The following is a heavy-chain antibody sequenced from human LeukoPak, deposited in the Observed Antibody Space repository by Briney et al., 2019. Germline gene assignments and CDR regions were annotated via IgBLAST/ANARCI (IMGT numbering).Heavy chain of an antibody. CDR1: GFTFSSYN. CDR2: ISSSSSYI. J-gene: IGHJ4*02. Sequence: PGGSLRLSCAASGFTFSSYNMNWVRQAPGKGLEWVSSISSSSSYIYYADSLKGRFTISRDNAKNSLYLQMSSLRVEDTALYYCARDRGSSGWLFDYWGQGTLVTVSS. V-gene: IGHV3-21*01. CDR3: ARDRGSSGWLFDY. D-gene: IGHD6-19*01.